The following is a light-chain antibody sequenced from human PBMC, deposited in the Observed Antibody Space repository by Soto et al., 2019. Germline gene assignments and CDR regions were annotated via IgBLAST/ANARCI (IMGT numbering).Light chain of an antibody. J-gene: IGKJ5*01. Sequence: EIVLTQSPGTLSLSPGERATLSCRASQSFSNNYLAWYQQKPGQAPRLLIYGASNRATGFPARFSGSGSGTEFTLTINGLQSDDFAVYYCQQYGSSPITFGQGTRLEIK. CDR1: QSFSNNY. CDR2: GAS. CDR3: QQYGSSPIT. V-gene: IGKV3-20*01.